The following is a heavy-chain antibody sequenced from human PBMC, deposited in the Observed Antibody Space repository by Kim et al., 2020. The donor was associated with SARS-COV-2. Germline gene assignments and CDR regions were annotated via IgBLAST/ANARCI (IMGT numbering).Heavy chain of an antibody. CDR2: I. V-gene: IGHV3-48*02. J-gene: IGHJ6*02. Sequence: IYNADSVKGRLTSSRDKAKNSLYLQMNSLRDEDTAVYYCARADEMGGMDVWGQGTTVTVSS. CDR3: ARADEMGGMDV.